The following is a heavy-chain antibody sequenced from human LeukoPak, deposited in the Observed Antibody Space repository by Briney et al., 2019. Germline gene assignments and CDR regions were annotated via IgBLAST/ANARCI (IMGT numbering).Heavy chain of an antibody. V-gene: IGHV3-23*01. D-gene: IGHD1-26*01. CDR2: ISGSGGST. Sequence: GGSLRLSCAASGFTFSSYAMSWVRQAPGKGLEWVSAISGSGGSTYYADSVKGRFTISRDNSKNTLYLQMNSLRAEDTAVYYCAKAPSGSYYADYFDYWGQETLVTVSS. CDR1: GFTFSSYA. CDR3: AKAPSGSYYADYFDY. J-gene: IGHJ4*02.